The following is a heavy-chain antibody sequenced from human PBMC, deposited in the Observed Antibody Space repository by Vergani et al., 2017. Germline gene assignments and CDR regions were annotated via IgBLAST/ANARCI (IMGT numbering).Heavy chain of an antibody. CDR2: ISGSGGST. D-gene: IGHD1-1*01. J-gene: IGHJ6*02. Sequence: EVQLLESGGGLVQPGGSLRLSCAASGFTFSSYAMSWVRQAPGKGVGWVSAISGSGGSTYYADSVKGRFTISRDNSKNTLYLQMNSLRAEDTAVYYCAKQLGYYYYGMDVWGQGTTVTVSS. CDR1: GFTFSSYA. CDR3: AKQLGYYYYGMDV. V-gene: IGHV3-23*01.